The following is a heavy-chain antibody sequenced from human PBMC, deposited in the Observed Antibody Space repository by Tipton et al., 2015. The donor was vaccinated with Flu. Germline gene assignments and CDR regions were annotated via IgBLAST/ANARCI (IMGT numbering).Heavy chain of an antibody. CDR2: IFHTGST. CDR3: ARRDYSNYVSDPKNWFDP. J-gene: IGHJ5*02. Sequence: TLSLTCTVSDDSITYYYWSWIRQPPGKGLEWIGNIFHTGSTYHNPSLKGRVALSVDRSKNQFSLKVISVTAADTAVYYCARRDYSNYVSDPKNWFDPWGQGTLVTVSA. D-gene: IGHD4-11*01. CDR1: DDSITYYY. V-gene: IGHV4-59*04.